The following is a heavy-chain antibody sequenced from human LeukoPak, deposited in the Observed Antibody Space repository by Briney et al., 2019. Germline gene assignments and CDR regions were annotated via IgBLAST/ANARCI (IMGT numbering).Heavy chain of an antibody. V-gene: IGHV4-39*07. CDR3: ARGFGSGSYTTGYYYMDV. Sequence: PSETLSLTCTVSGGSISSSSYYWGWIRQPPGKGLEWIGSIYYSGSTYYNPSLKSRVTMSVDTSKNQFSLKLSSVTAADTAVYYCARGFGSGSYTTGYYYMDVWGKGTTVTVSS. CDR1: GGSISSSSYY. D-gene: IGHD3-10*01. J-gene: IGHJ6*03. CDR2: IYYSGST.